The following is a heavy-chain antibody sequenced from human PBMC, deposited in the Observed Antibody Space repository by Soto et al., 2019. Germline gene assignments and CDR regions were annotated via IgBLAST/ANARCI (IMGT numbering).Heavy chain of an antibody. CDR3: ARDQVPYYYYYYGMDV. CDR2: INPSGGST. CDR1: GYTFTSYY. Sequence: ASVKVSCKAPGYTFTSYYMHWVRQAPGQGLEWMGIINPSGGSTSYAQKFQGRVTMTRDTSTSTVYMELSSLRSEDTAVYYCARDQVPYYYYYYGMDVWGQGTTVTVSS. V-gene: IGHV1-46*01. J-gene: IGHJ6*02.